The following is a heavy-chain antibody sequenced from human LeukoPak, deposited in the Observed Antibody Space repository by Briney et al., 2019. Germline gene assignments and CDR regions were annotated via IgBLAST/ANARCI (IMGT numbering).Heavy chain of an antibody. CDR2: ISGSGGST. V-gene: IGHV3-23*01. Sequence: GGSLRLSCAASGFTFSSYAMSWVRQAPGKGLEWVSAISGSGGSTYYADSVKGRFTISRDNSKNTLYLQMNSLRAEDTAVYYRAKNGYYYDSSGYYSWGQGTLVTVSS. J-gene: IGHJ4*02. CDR3: AKNGYYYDSSGYYS. CDR1: GFTFSSYA. D-gene: IGHD3-22*01.